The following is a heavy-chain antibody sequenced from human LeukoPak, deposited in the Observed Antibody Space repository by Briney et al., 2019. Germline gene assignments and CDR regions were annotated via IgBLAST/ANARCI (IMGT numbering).Heavy chain of an antibody. J-gene: IGHJ4*02. V-gene: IGHV1-8*02. CDR1: GGTFSSYA. CDR2: MNPNSGNT. D-gene: IGHD6-13*01. Sequence: ASVKVSCKASGGTFSSYAINWVRQATGQGLEWMGWMNPNSGNTGYAQKFQGRVTMTRNTSISTAYMELSSLRSEDTAVYYCAREQQLVLGYWGQGTLVTVSS. CDR3: AREQQLVLGY.